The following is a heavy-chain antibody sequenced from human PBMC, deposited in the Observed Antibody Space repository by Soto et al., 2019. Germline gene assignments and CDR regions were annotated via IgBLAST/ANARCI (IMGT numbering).Heavy chain of an antibody. D-gene: IGHD4-17*01. Sequence: GESLKISCKGSGYSFTSYWIGWVRQMPGKGLEWMGIIYPGDSDTRYSPSFQGQVTISADKSISTAYLQWSSLKASDTAMYYCARHGASVTHLKYYYYYGMDVWGQGTTVTVSS. V-gene: IGHV5-51*01. CDR2: IYPGDSDT. CDR1: GYSFTSYW. J-gene: IGHJ6*02. CDR3: ARHGASVTHLKYYYYYGMDV.